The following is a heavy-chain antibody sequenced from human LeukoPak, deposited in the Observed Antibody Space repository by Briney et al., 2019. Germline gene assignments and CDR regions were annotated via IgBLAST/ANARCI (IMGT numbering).Heavy chain of an antibody. CDR3: AKGIAAAGFVDSYFDC. D-gene: IGHD6-13*01. CDR2: ISASGGGS. J-gene: IGHJ4*02. V-gene: IGHV3-23*01. CDR1: GFTFSSYA. Sequence: AGGSLRLSCAASGFTFSSYAMTWVRQAPGMGLEWVSVISASGGGSYYADSVKDRFTISRDNSKNTLYLQTNSLRAEDTAVYFCAKGIAAAGFVDSYFDCWGQGTSVTVSS.